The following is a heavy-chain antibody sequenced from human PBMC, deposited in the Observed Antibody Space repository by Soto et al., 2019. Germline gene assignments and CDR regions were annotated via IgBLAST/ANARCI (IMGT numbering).Heavy chain of an antibody. V-gene: IGHV3-30-3*01. CDR1: GFTFSSYA. CDR3: ATLTFSHPLRSIVY. J-gene: IGHJ4*02. CDR2: ISYDGSNK. Sequence: GGYLRLSCAASGFTFSSYAMHWVRQAPGKGLEWVAVISYDGSNKYYADSVKGRFTISRDNSKNTLYLQMNSLRAEDTAVYYCATLTFSHPLRSIVYRCPGTLLSV.